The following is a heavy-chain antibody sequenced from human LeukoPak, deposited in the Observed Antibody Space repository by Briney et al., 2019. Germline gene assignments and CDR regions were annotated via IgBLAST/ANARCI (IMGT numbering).Heavy chain of an antibody. Sequence: SVKVSCKASGGTFSSYAISWVRQAPGQGLEWMGGIIPIFGTANYAQKFQGRVTITADESTSTAYMELSSLRTEDTALYYCAKEEARARYCSSTSCYSLKNWGQGTLVTVSS. V-gene: IGHV1-69*13. CDR1: GGTFSSYA. D-gene: IGHD2-2*01. J-gene: IGHJ4*02. CDR3: AKEEARARYCSSTSCYSLKN. CDR2: IIPIFGTA.